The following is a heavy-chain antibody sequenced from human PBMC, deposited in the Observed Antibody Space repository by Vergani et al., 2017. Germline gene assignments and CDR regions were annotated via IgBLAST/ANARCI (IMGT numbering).Heavy chain of an antibody. D-gene: IGHD6-19*01. CDR2: IYYSGST. CDR1: GASIRSSNYY. CDR3: AGHSTVEWLVKLGWIDP. V-gene: IGHV4-39*01. J-gene: IGHJ5*02. Sequence: QPQLQESGPGLVKPSATLSLTCSVSGASIRSSNYYWGWIRQPPGKGLEWIASIYYSGSTYYNPSLKSRVTISVDTSKNQFSLKLSSVTAADTAVYFCAGHSTVEWLVKLGWIDPWGQGILVTVSS.